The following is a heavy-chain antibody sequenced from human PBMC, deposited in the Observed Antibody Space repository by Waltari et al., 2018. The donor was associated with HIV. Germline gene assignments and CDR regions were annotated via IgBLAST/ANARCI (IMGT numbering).Heavy chain of an antibody. D-gene: IGHD3-16*02. CDR3: AGGGYDYAWGTYRPFDY. CDR1: GFTFSTYN. Sequence: EVQLVESGGGLVKPGGSLRLSCAASGFTFSTYNMNWVRQAPGKGLEWVPSISRVGSYIYYPDTFKCLFTISRDNAKNALYLQMNSLRAEDTAVYYCAGGGYDYAWGTYRPFDYWGQGTLVTVSS. CDR2: ISRVGSYI. J-gene: IGHJ4*02. V-gene: IGHV3-21*03.